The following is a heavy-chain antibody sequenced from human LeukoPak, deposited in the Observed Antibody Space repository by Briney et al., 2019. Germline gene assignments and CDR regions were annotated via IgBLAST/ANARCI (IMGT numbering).Heavy chain of an antibody. Sequence: GGSLRLSCAASGLTFSSYAMSWVRQAPGKGLEWVSGISDQTYYTDSVRGRFTISRDNSKNTLYLQMNSLRAEDTAVYYCAKGQASVTYKYFFDYWGQGTLVTVSS. CDR1: GLTFSSYA. D-gene: IGHD3-10*01. CDR3: AKGQASVTYKYFFDY. V-gene: IGHV3-23*01. CDR2: ISDQT. J-gene: IGHJ4*02.